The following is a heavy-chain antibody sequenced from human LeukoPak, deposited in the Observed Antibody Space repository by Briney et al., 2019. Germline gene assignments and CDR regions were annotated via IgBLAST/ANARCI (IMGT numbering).Heavy chain of an antibody. J-gene: IGHJ4*02. CDR2: ISSDGGNE. V-gene: IGHV3-30*04. D-gene: IGHD4-17*01. CDR1: GITFSDYA. CDR3: ARNDYGDYYFDY. Sequence: PGGSLRLSCVASGITFSDYAMHWVRQAPSQGLEWVAAISSDGGNEHYADSVEGRFTISRDNSKNTLFLQVDSLRTEDRAVYYCARNDYGDYYFDYWGQGTLVTVSS.